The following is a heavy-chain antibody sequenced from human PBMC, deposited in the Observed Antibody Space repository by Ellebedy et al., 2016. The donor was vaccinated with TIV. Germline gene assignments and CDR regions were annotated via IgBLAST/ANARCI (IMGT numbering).Heavy chain of an antibody. CDR2: ISASGHRT. CDR1: GFTFNSYV. CDR3: AKARRGDYVIFGLDV. D-gene: IGHD4-17*01. Sequence: GESLKISCVASGFTFNSYVMSWVRQAQGKGLEWVSAISASGHRTFYADSVKGRFTISRDNSKNTLLLQMYSLRVDDTAVYYCAKARRGDYVIFGLDVWGQGTTFPVSS. V-gene: IGHV3-23*01. J-gene: IGHJ6*02.